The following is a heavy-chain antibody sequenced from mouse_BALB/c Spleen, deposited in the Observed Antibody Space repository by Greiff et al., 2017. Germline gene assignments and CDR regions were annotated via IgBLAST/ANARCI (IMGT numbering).Heavy chain of an antibody. CDR2: INSNGGST. CDR3: ARQRGSSYDYAMDY. Sequence: EVQGVESGGGLVKLGGSLKLSCAASGFTFSSYYMSWVRQTPEKRLELVAAINSNGGSTYYPDTVKGRFTISRDNAKNTLYLQMSSLKSEDTALYYCARQRGSSYDYAMDYWGQGTSVTVSS. D-gene: IGHD1-1*01. V-gene: IGHV5-6-2*01. J-gene: IGHJ4*01. CDR1: GFTFSSYY.